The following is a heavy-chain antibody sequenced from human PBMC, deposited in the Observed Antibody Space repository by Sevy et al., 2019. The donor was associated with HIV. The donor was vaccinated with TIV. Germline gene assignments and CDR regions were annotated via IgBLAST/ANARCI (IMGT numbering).Heavy chain of an antibody. J-gene: IGHJ4*02. CDR3: ARYMVSGTCFDY. D-gene: IGHD6-19*01. CDR2: IFYSGST. CDR1: GGSISSYY. V-gene: IGHV4-59*13. Sequence: SETLSLTCTVSGGSISSYYWSWIWQSPGKGLEWIGYIFYSGSTNSNPSLKSRVTISVDTSKNQFSLHLTSVTAADTAVYYCARYMVSGTCFDYWGQGTLVTVSS.